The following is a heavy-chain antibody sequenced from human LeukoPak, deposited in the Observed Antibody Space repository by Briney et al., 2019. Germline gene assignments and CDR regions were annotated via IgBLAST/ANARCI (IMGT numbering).Heavy chain of an antibody. J-gene: IGHJ6*02. CDR3: IAGTAIPSYYYYYGMDV. Sequence: GGSLRLSCAASGFTFSSYAMHWVRQAPGKGLEWVAVISYDGSNKYYADSVKGRFTISRDNSKNALYLQMNSLRAEDTAVYYCIAGTAIPSYYYYYGMDVWGQGTTVTVSS. V-gene: IGHV3-30*14. CDR1: GFTFSSYA. D-gene: IGHD2-21*02. CDR2: ISYDGSNK.